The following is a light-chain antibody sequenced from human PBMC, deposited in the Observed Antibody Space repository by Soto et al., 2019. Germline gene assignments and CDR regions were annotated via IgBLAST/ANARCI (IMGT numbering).Light chain of an antibody. CDR2: AAS. CDR3: QQANSFPRT. Sequence: DIPLTQSPSSVSASLAARVTIXERASQGISSWLAWYQQKPGKAPKLLIYAASSLQSGVPSRFSGSGSGTDFTLTISSLQPEDFATYYCQQANSFPRTFGQGTKVDIK. J-gene: IGKJ1*01. CDR1: QGISSW. V-gene: IGKV1-12*01.